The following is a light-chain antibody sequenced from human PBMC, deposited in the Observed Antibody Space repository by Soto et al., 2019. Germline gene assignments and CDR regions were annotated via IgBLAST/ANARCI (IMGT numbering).Light chain of an antibody. CDR1: QSVSTF. CDR3: QQGTDWPPGT. Sequence: EIVLTQSPATLSLSPGERATLYCRASQSVSTFLAWYQHKPGQAPRLLIYDASNRATGIPDRFRGSGSGTDFTLTISSLEPEDFALYYCQQGTDWPPGTFGQGTKVDIK. J-gene: IGKJ1*01. CDR2: DAS. V-gene: IGKV3-11*01.